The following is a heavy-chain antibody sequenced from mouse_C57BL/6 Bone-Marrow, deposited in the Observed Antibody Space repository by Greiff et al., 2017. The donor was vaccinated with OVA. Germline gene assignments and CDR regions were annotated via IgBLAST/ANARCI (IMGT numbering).Heavy chain of an antibody. Sequence: EVKVVESGGGLVKPGGSLKLSCAASGFTFSSYTMSWVRQTPEKRLEWVATISGGGGNTYYPDSVKGRFTISRDNAKNTLYLQMSSLRSEDTALYYCARHGGYCFDDWGQGTTLTVSS. CDR2: ISGGGGNT. V-gene: IGHV5-9*01. CDR1: GFTFSSYT. J-gene: IGHJ2*01. CDR3: ARHGGYCFDD.